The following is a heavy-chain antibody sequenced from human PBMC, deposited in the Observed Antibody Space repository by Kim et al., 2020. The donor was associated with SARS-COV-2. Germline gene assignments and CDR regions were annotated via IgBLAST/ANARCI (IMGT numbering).Heavy chain of an antibody. J-gene: IGHJ6*02. D-gene: IGHD3-22*01. Sequence: RVTISVDTSKNQFSLKLSSVTAADTAVYYCARGHYYDSSGYWLYYYGMDVWGQGTTVTVSS. V-gene: IGHV4-34*01. CDR3: ARGHYYDSSGYWLYYYGMDV.